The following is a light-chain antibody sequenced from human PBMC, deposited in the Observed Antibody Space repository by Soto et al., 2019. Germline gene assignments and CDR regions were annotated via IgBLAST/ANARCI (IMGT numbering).Light chain of an antibody. CDR3: VPYQKLPN. J-gene: IGKJ5*01. V-gene: IGKV1-33*01. Sequence: MQVTRAGSAWCTPGWESVNITCPASQNINNYLNWYQQKPGRAPQLLIYDASNLEAGLPSRFRGSGSGTDFTFTISRLQPEDIAPYYCVPYQKLPNFRQGKRLEIK. CDR1: QNINNY. CDR2: DAS.